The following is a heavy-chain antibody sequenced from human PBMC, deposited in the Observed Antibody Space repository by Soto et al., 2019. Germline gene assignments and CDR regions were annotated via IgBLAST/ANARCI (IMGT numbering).Heavy chain of an antibody. CDR1: GYTFTNYG. J-gene: IGHJ4*02. Sequence: QVQLVQSDTEVKKPGASVKVSCKASGYTFTNYGISWVRQAPGQGLEWMGWISAYNYNTKNAQNLQGRVTMTTDTSTSTAYMELRSLRSDDTAVYYCARESPPADYWGQGTLVTVSS. V-gene: IGHV1-18*01. CDR3: ARESPPADY. CDR2: ISAYNYNT.